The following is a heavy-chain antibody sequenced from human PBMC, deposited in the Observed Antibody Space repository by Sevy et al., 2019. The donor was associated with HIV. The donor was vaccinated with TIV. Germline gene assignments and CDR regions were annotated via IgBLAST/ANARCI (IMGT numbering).Heavy chain of an antibody. CDR1: GFTFISHG. Sequence: GGSLRLSCAASGFTFISHGMHWVRQAPGKGLEWVAVISYDGSYKSYGDSVKGRFTISRDDSKNTLYLQMNSLRPEDTAVYYCARDSGYSINWYPAYWGQGTLVTVSS. D-gene: IGHD6-13*01. CDR3: ARDSGYSINWYPAY. J-gene: IGHJ4*02. CDR2: ISYDGSYK. V-gene: IGHV3-30*03.